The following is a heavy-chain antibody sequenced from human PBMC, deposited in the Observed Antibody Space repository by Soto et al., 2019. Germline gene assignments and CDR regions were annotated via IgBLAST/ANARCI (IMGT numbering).Heavy chain of an antibody. Sequence: GGPLTLYCATSGSTICSQYMTWASEATGKGLEWVSVIYSSGNTYYADSVKGRFTISRDNAKNSLYLQMNSLRAEDTAVYYCATVPRITMVRGVNWFDPWGQGTLVTVSS. CDR2: IYSSGNT. V-gene: IGHV3-66*01. CDR3: ATVPRITMVRGVNWFDP. D-gene: IGHD3-10*01. CDR1: GSTICSQY. J-gene: IGHJ5*02.